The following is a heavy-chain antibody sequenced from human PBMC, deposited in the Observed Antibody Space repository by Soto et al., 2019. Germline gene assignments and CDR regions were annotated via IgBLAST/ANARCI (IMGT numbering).Heavy chain of an antibody. CDR3: TSGIAAAGTVY. Sequence: EVQLVESGGGLVQPGGSLKLSCAASGFTFSGSAMHWVHQASGKGLEWVGRIRSKANSYATAYAASVKGRFTISRDDSKNTAYLQMNSLKTEDTAVYYCTSGIAAAGTVYWGQGTLVTVSS. D-gene: IGHD6-13*01. CDR2: IRSKANSYAT. CDR1: GFTFSGSA. J-gene: IGHJ4*02. V-gene: IGHV3-73*01.